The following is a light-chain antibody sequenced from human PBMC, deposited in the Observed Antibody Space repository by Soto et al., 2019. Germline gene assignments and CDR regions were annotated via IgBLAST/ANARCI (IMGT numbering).Light chain of an antibody. CDR2: DVS. J-gene: IGKJ4*01. CDR3: QQSTT. Sequence: EIVLTQSPATLSLSPGARATLSCRASQSLNTYLAWYQQKPGQAPRLLIYDVSNSDAGIPARFSGSGSGTDFTLTINSRQPEDVAVYYCQQSTTFGGGTKVEIK. CDR1: QSLNTY. V-gene: IGKV3-11*01.